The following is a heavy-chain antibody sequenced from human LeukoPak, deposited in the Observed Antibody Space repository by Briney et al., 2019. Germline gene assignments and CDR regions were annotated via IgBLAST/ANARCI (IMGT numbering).Heavy chain of an antibody. V-gene: IGHV3-7*05. J-gene: IGHJ3*01. CDR1: GFTFSTYW. CDR3: ARDVAAFDV. Sequence: GGSLRLSCAASGFTFSTYWMTWVRQSPGKGLEWVANIKGDGSVQYYVDSVKGRFTISRDNAKNSLYLQLSSLRAEDTAVYYCARDVAAFDVWGQGTMVTVSS. CDR2: IKGDGSVQ. D-gene: IGHD2-15*01.